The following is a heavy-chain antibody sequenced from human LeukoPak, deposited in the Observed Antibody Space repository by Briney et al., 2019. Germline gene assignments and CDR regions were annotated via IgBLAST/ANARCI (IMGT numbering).Heavy chain of an antibody. Sequence: GEINHSGSTNYNPSLKSRVTISVDTSKNQFSLKLSSVTAADTAVYYCASAGSRYYYYGMDVWGKGTTVTVSS. CDR3: ASAGSRYYYYGMDV. J-gene: IGHJ6*04. CDR2: INHSGST. V-gene: IGHV4-34*01. D-gene: IGHD3-10*01.